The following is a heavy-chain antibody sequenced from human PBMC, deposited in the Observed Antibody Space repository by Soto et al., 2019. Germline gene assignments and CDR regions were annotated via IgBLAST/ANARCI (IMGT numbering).Heavy chain of an antibody. V-gene: IGHV4-61*01. CDR1: GGSVSSGSYY. CDR2: IDYSGST. CDR3: ARETRYYDFWSVYPSDYYYGMDV. J-gene: IGHJ6*02. Sequence: QVQLQESGPGLVKPSETLSLTCTVSGGSVSSGSYYWSWIRQPPGKGLEWIGYIDYSGSTNYNPSLRSLVTISVDMSNNQISLKLSSVTAADTAVYYCARETRYYDFWSVYPSDYYYGMDVWGQGTTVTVSS. D-gene: IGHD3-3*01.